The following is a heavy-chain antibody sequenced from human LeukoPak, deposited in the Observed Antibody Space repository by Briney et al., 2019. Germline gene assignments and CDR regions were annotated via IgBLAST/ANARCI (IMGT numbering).Heavy chain of an antibody. CDR2: IWYDGSNK. Sequence: GGSLRLSCAASGFTLSYYGMHWVRQAPGKGLEWVAVIWYDGSNKYYADSVKGRFTISRDNSKNTLYLQMNSLRAEDTAVYYCGRDMCQGDCYSSDYWGQGILVTVSS. J-gene: IGHJ4*02. V-gene: IGHV3-33*01. D-gene: IGHD2-21*02. CDR3: GRDMCQGDCYSSDY. CDR1: GFTLSYYG.